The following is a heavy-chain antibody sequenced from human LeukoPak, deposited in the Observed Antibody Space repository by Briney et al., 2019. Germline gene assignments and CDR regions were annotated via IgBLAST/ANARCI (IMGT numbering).Heavy chain of an antibody. V-gene: IGHV5-51*01. CDR1: EYSFTNCW. J-gene: IGHJ4*02. Sequence: GESLQISRKGSEYSFTNCWIGWVRQKPGKGLEWMGLLYPENSYARYSPSLQGQVIMSVDKSISTAYLQWSNLKASDTAMYYCARQDYRWSGGYWGQGTLVTVSS. CDR3: ARQDYRWSGGY. CDR2: LYPENSYA. D-gene: IGHD3-10*01.